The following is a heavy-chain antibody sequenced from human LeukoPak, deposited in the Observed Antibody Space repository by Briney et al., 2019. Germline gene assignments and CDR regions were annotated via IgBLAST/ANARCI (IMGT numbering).Heavy chain of an antibody. CDR2: ISYDGSNK. Sequence: GRTLRLSCAPSGFTSSSYGMHWVRQAPGNGLEWGAVISYDGSNKYYADSVKGRFTISRDNSKNTLYLQMNSLRAEDTAVYYCAKSKGTTGTTGVDYWGQGTLVTVSS. V-gene: IGHV3-30*18. CDR1: GFTSSSYG. CDR3: AKSKGTTGTTGVDY. D-gene: IGHD1-1*01. J-gene: IGHJ4*02.